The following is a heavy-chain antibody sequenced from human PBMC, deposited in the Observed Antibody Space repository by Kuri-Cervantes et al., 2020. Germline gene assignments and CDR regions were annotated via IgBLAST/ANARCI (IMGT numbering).Heavy chain of an antibody. CDR3: ASSQYCTGGVCPPLGQYYMDV. V-gene: IGHV1-18*01. CDR2: ISAYNGNT. J-gene: IGHJ6*03. D-gene: IGHD2-8*02. CDR1: GYTFTSYG. Sequence: ASVKVSCKASGYTFTSYGISWVRQAPGQGLEWMGWISAYNGNTNYAQKFQGRVTITADESTSTAYMELSSLRSEDTAVYYCASSQYCTGGVCPPLGQYYMDVWGKGTTVTVSS.